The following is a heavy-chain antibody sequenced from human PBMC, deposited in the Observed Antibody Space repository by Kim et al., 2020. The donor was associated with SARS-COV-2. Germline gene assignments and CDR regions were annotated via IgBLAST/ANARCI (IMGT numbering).Heavy chain of an antibody. J-gene: IGHJ6*02. CDR3: AKSTAMVPRLDGMDV. D-gene: IGHD5-18*01. Sequence: GESLKISCKGSGYSFTSYWISWVRQMPGKGLEWMGRIDPSDSYTNYSPSFQGHVTISADKSISTAYLQWSSLKASDTAMYYCAKSTAMVPRLDGMDVWGQGTTVTVSS. CDR2: IDPSDSYT. CDR1: GYSFTSYW. V-gene: IGHV5-10-1*01.